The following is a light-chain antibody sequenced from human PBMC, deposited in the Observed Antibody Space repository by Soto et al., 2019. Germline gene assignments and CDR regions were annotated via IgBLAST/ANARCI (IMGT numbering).Light chain of an antibody. J-gene: IGKJ2*02. CDR2: GVS. CDR3: QQYNSWPPVST. Sequence: EIVMTQSPATLSVSPGERATLSCRASQSLSSYLAWYQQKPGQAPRLLIYGVSTRPTGVPPRFSGSGSGTEFTLTISSLQSEDFAVYYCQQYNSWPPVSTFGQGTKLEIK. CDR1: QSLSSY. V-gene: IGKV3-15*01.